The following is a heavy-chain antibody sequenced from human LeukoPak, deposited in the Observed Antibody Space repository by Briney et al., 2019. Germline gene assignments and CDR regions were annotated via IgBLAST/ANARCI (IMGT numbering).Heavy chain of an antibody. Sequence: PGGSLRLSCAASGFTFSSYAMSWARQAPGKGLEWVSAISGSGGSTYYADSVKGRFTISRDNSKNTLYLQMNSLRAEDTAVYYCAKVLERRVTRANFDYWGQGTLVTVSS. J-gene: IGHJ4*02. V-gene: IGHV3-23*01. CDR2: ISGSGGST. CDR1: GFTFSSYA. D-gene: IGHD1-1*01. CDR3: AKVLERRVTRANFDY.